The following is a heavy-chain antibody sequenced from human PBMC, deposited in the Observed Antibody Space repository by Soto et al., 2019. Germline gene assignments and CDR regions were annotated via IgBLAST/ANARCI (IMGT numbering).Heavy chain of an antibody. CDR2: ISWNSDII. CDR3: AKEVVAGQTNWINYLDC. V-gene: IGHV3-9*01. CDR1: GFTFDDYG. D-gene: IGHD6-19*01. J-gene: IGHJ4*02. Sequence: EVQLVESGGALVQPGRSLRLSCAASGFTFDDYGMHWVRQAPGKGLEWVSAISWNSDIIDYAGPVKGRFTISRDNAKNSLYLQMNSLRAEDTALYYCAKEVVAGQTNWINYLDCWGQGTLVTVSS.